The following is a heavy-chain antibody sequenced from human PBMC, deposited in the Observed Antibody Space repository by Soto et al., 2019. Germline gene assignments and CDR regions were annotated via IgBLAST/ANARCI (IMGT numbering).Heavy chain of an antibody. Sequence: GASVKVSCKVSGYTLTELSMHWVRQAPGKGLEWMGGFDPEDGETIYAQKFQGRVTMTGDTSTDTAYMELSSLRSEDTAVYYCATHYDILTYWFDPWGQGTLVTVS. D-gene: IGHD3-9*01. CDR2: FDPEDGET. CDR1: GYTLTELS. CDR3: ATHYDILTYWFDP. V-gene: IGHV1-24*01. J-gene: IGHJ5*02.